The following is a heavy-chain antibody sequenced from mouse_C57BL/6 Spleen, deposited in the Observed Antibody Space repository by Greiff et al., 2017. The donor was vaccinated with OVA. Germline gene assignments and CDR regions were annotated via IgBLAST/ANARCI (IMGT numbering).Heavy chain of an antibody. CDR3: ARKGYYGNYSYAMDY. J-gene: IGHJ4*01. D-gene: IGHD2-1*01. CDR2: IWWDDDK. Sequence: QVQLKESGPGILQPSQTLSLTCSFSGFSLSTFGMGVGWIRQPSGKGLEWLAHIWWDDDKYYNPALKSRLTISKDTSKNQVFLKIANVDTADTATYYCARKGYYGNYSYAMDYWGQGTSVTVSS. CDR1: GFSLSTFGMG. V-gene: IGHV8-8*01.